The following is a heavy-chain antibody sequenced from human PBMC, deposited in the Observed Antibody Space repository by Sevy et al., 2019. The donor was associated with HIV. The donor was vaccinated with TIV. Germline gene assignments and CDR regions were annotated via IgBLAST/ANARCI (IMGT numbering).Heavy chain of an antibody. D-gene: IGHD7-27*01. Sequence: SETLSLTCTVSGDSFSSYFWAWIRQPAGKGLEWIGRINTSGSTNYNPSLKSRVTMSVDTSKGQFSLKLTSLTAADTDIYFCARSNWVTATNGFSKSYYFDYWGQGSLVTVSS. V-gene: IGHV4-4*07. CDR3: ARSNWVTATNGFSKSYYFDY. J-gene: IGHJ4*02. CDR1: GDSFSSYF. CDR2: INTSGST.